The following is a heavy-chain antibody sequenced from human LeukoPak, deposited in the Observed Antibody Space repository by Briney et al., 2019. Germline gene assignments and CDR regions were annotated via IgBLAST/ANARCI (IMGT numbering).Heavy chain of an antibody. J-gene: IGHJ4*02. V-gene: IGHV1-18*01. D-gene: IGHD5-12*01. CDR1: GYTFTSYG. CDR2: ISAYNGNT. CDR3: ARVLPGSGYDSY. Sequence: ASVKVPCKASGYTFTSYGISWVRQAPGQGLEWIGWISAYNGNTNYAQKLQGRVTMTTDTSTSTAYMELRSLRSDDTAVYYCARVLPGSGYDSYWGQGTLFTVSS.